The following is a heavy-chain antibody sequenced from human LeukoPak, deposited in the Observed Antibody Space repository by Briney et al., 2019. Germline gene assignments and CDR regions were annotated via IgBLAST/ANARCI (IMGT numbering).Heavy chain of an antibody. CDR3: AKHMRATNAYSFFGLDV. V-gene: IGHV3-9*01. CDR1: VFTFKDYG. CDR2: INWNGGGT. J-gene: IGHJ6*02. Sequence: GGALRLSCAATVFTFKDYGRHAVRQPPGRGVEWVSSINWNGGGTDYAGSVKGRFTISIDNAKNSLYLQLTSLRPEDTALYYCAKHMRATNAYSFFGLDVWGQGTTVTVSS. D-gene: IGHD1-26*01.